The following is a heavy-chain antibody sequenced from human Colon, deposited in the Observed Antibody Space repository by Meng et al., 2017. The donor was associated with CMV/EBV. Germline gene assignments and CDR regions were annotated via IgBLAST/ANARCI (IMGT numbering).Heavy chain of an antibody. J-gene: IGHJ4*02. CDR2: IYYSGST. D-gene: IGHD3-3*01. Sequence: SETLSLTCTVSGASLRSGSYYWSWIRQPPGKGLERIGYIYYSGSTNYNPSLKSRVTISVDTSKNQFSLKMSSVTAADTAVYYCARERFVFWSGSSSYDFDSWGQGTLVTVSS. CDR3: ARERFVFWSGSSSYDFDS. CDR1: GASLRSGSYY. V-gene: IGHV4-61*01.